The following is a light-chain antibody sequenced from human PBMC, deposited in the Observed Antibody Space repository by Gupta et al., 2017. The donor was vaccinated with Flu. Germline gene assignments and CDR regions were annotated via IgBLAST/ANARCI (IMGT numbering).Light chain of an antibody. CDR1: SSNIGSNT. V-gene: IGLV1-44*01. J-gene: IGLJ1*01. CDR3: AAWDDSLNGLYV. CDR2: SNS. Sequence: QSVLTQPPSASGTPGQSVTISRSGGSSNIGSNTVNWYQQVPGTAPKLLIYSNSERPSGVPDRFSGSKSGTSASLAISGLQSEDEAEYYCAAWDDSLNGLYVFGSGTKVTVL.